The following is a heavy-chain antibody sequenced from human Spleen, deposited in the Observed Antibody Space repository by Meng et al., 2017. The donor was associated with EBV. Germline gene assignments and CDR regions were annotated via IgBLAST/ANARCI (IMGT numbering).Heavy chain of an antibody. CDR3: AHRLVRRYFDY. Sequence: QLTLKESGPTLVKPTQTLTLACTFSGFSCSTTGVGVGWRRQPPGKDLEWLAIIYWDDDERYSPSLKSRLTITKDISKNQVILTMTNMDPVDTATYYCAHRLVRRYFDYWGQGTLVTVSS. CDR1: GFSCSTTGVG. J-gene: IGHJ4*02. CDR2: IYWDDDE. D-gene: IGHD6-13*01. V-gene: IGHV2-5*02.